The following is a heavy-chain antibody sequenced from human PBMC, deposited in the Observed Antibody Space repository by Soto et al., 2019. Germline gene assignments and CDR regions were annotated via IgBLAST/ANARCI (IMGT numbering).Heavy chain of an antibody. Sequence: EVQLVESGGGLVKPGGSLRLSCAASGFTFSSYTMIWVRQAPGRGLEWVSSTSSSGSYGYDADSVKGRFTISRDNAKNSLYLQMNSLRAEDTAVYYCARAYGDFGRVVDVWGQGTTVTVSS. CDR3: ARAYGDFGRVVDV. V-gene: IGHV3-21*01. CDR1: GFTFSSYT. CDR2: TSSSGSYG. D-gene: IGHD4-17*01. J-gene: IGHJ6*02.